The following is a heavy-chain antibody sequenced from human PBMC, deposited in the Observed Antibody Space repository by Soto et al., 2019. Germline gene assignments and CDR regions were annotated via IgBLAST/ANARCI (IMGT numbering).Heavy chain of an antibody. Sequence: QAHLLQSGGEVKKPGASVKVSCKASGYTFTRYGISWVRQAPGQGREWMGWISAYNGNKKYAQKLQGRVTMTTDTSTSRAYMELSSLRSDATAVYYVARDREIFDYGGQGTLVTASS. J-gene: IGHJ4*02. CDR1: GYTFTRYG. CDR2: ISAYNGNK. CDR3: ARDREIFDY. V-gene: IGHV1-18*01.